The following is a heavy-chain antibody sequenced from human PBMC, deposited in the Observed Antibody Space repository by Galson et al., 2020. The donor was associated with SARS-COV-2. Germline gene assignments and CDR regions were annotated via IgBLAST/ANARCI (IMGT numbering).Heavy chain of an antibody. Sequence: SETLSLTCAVYGGSFSSGYEWTWIRQTPGKGLQWIGEINHFGTANYNPSLKSRVTISIDTSKNQFSLILRSVTAADTSLYYCARGNSKGAATFFRSNWFDSWGQGNLVTVSS. V-gene: IGHV4-34*01. CDR2: INHFGTA. CDR3: ARGNSKGAATFFRSNWFDS. D-gene: IGHD2-15*01. J-gene: IGHJ5*01. CDR1: GGSFSSGYE.